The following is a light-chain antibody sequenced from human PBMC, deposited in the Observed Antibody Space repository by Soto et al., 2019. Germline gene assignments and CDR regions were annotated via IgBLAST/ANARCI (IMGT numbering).Light chain of an antibody. CDR3: FSYTSSTKYV. V-gene: IGLV2-14*01. J-gene: IGLJ1*01. CDR2: GVS. CDR1: TSDVSIYNY. Sequence: QSVLTQPASVSGSPGQSITISCTGTTSDVSIYNYVSWYQQHPGKAPKLMIYGVSNRPSGVSNRFSGAKSGHTASLTISGLQVEDDADYYCFSYTSSTKYVFGPGTKLTVL.